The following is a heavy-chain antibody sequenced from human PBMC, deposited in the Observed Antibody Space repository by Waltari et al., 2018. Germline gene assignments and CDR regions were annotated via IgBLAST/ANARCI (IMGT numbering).Heavy chain of an antibody. V-gene: IGHV3-7*04. J-gene: IGHJ6*02. CDR3: ARGPY. CDR2: RKEDGSEG. D-gene: IGHD2-21*01. Sequence: EVRLVESGGGLVQPGGSLRLSCAASGFTFSSSWMSWVRQAPGKGVEGVASRKEDGSEGYYVDSAKGRSTISRDNAKTSRFLQMNSLRVEDTAVYYCARGPYWGQGTTVTVSS. CDR1: GFTFSSSW.